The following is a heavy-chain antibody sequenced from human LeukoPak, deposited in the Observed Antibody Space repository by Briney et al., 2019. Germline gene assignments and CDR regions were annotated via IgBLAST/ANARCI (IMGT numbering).Heavy chain of an antibody. CDR3: ARGPSGYHNT. D-gene: IGHD5-12*01. V-gene: IGHV3-21*01. Sequence: PGGSLRLSCAASGFTFSSYEMNWVRQAPGKGLEWVSSISSSSSYICYADSVKGRFTISRDNAKNTLYLQMNSLRAEDTAVYYCARGPSGYHNTGGQGTLVTVSS. CDR1: GFTFSSYE. CDR2: ISSSSSYI. J-gene: IGHJ4*02.